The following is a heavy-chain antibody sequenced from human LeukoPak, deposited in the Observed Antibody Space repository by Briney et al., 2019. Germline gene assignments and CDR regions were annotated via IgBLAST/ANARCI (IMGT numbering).Heavy chain of an antibody. CDR2: INPDSGGT. Sequence: ASVTVSCKASGYTFTGYYMHWVRQARGQGLEWMGWINPDSGGTNYGKKFRGWVTMTRDTSISTAYMELSRLSSDDTAVYYCARTGVSGDFDYWGQGTLVTVSS. CDR1: GYTFTGYY. D-gene: IGHD1-1*01. CDR3: ARTGVSGDFDY. V-gene: IGHV1-2*04. J-gene: IGHJ4*02.